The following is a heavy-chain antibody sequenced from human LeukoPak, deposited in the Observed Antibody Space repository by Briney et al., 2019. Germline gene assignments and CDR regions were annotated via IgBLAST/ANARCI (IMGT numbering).Heavy chain of an antibody. CDR2: ISAYNGNT. J-gene: IGHJ4*02. Sequence: ASVKVSCKASGYTFTRYGIGWVRQAPGQGPEWMGWISAYNGNTNYEQKFQGRVTMTTDTSTSTAYMELRSLRSDDTAVYYCARVGDYYYGSGSYQSGFDYWGRGTLVTVSS. CDR3: ARVGDYYYGSGSYQSGFDY. CDR1: GYTFTRYG. D-gene: IGHD3-10*01. V-gene: IGHV1-18*01.